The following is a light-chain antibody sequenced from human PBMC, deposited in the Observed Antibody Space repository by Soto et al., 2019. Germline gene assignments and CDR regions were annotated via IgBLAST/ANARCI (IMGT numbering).Light chain of an antibody. J-gene: IGKJ3*01. CDR2: GAS. CDR3: QQLNSYPVT. V-gene: IGKV1-9*01. CDR1: QGISSY. Sequence: DIQLTQSPSFLSASVGDRVTITCRASQGISSYLAWYQQKPGKAPKLLIYGASTLQSGVPSRFSGSGSGPELTLTISSLQPEDFATYYCQQLNSYPVTFGPGTKVDIK.